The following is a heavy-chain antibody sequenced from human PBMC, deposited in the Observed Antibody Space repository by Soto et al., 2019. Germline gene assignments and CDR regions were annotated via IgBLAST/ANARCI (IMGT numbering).Heavy chain of an antibody. Sequence: PGGSLRLSCAASGFTFSSYAMSWVRQAPGKGLEWVSAISGSGGSTYYADSVKGWFTISRDNAKNTLYLQMNSLRAEDTAVYYCARATSIVVVPAVDYGMDVWGQGTTVTVSS. J-gene: IGHJ6*02. D-gene: IGHD2-2*01. V-gene: IGHV3-23*01. CDR2: ISGSGGST. CDR1: GFTFSSYA. CDR3: ARATSIVVVPAVDYGMDV.